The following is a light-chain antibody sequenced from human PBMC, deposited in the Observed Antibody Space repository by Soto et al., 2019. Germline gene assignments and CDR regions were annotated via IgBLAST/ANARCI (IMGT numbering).Light chain of an antibody. CDR3: QYYGNSPLT. CDR1: QSVSSS. V-gene: IGKV3-11*01. J-gene: IGKJ1*01. Sequence: EIVLTQSPVTLSLSPGERAPLSCRASQSVSSSLAWYQQKPGQAPRLLMFDASNRATGIPARFGGSVSGTDSTLTISSLEPEDFAVYYCQYYGNSPLTFGQGTKVDNK. CDR2: DAS.